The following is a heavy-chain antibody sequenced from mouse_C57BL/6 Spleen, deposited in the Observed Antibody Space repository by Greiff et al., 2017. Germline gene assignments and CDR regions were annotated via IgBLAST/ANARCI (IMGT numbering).Heavy chain of an antibody. CDR3: ARHGRSPYFDY. V-gene: IGHV5-17*01. Sequence: EVMLVESGGGLVKPGGSLKLSCAASGFTFSDYGMHWVRQAPEQGLAWVAYISSGSSTIYYADTVKGRFTISRDNAKNTLFLQMTSLRAEDTAMYYWARHGRSPYFDYWGQGTTLTVSS. CDR2: ISSGSSTI. CDR1: GFTFSDYG. J-gene: IGHJ2*01.